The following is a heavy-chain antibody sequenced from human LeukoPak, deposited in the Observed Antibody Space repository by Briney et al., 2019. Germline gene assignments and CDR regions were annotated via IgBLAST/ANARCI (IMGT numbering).Heavy chain of an antibody. D-gene: IGHD1-26*01. Sequence: GGSLRLSCAASGFTVSSNYMSWVRQAPGKGLEWVSVIYGGGSTFYADSVKGRFTISRDNSRNTLYLRVSSLRAEDTAVYYCARGGGSMYFDDWGQGTLVTVSS. V-gene: IGHV3-53*01. J-gene: IGHJ4*02. CDR1: GFTVSSNY. CDR3: ARGGGSMYFDD. CDR2: IYGGGST.